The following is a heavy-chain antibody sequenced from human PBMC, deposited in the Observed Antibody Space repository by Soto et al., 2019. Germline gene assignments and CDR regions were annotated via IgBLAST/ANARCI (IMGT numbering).Heavy chain of an antibody. D-gene: IGHD4-17*01. V-gene: IGHV3-30-3*01. CDR3: ATSYDYGDYTYYYGMDV. CDR2: ISYDGSNK. J-gene: IGHJ6*02. Sequence: GGSLRLSCAASGFTFSSYAMHWVRQAPGKGLEWVAVISYDGSNKYYADSVKGRFTISRDNSKNTLYLQMNSLRAEDTAVYYCATSYDYGDYTYYYGMDVWGQGTTVTVSS. CDR1: GFTFSSYA.